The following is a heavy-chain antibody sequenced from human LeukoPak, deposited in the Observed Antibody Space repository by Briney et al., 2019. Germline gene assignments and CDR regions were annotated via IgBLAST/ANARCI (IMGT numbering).Heavy chain of an antibody. CDR1: GGSISSNNYY. CDR2: IYYSGST. CDR3: ARRDSYGGGWFDP. J-gene: IGHJ5*02. V-gene: IGHV4-39*01. D-gene: IGHD4-23*01. Sequence: PSETLSLTCTVSGGSISSNNYYWGWVLQPPGKGLDLIGTIYYSGSTYYKPSLKSRVTISVDTSKNQLSLKLSSVTAADTAVYYCARRDSYGGGWFDPWGQGTLVTVSS.